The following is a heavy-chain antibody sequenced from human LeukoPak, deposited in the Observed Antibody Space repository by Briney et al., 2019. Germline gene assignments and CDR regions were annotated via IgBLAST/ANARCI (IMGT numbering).Heavy chain of an antibody. CDR3: ARVQVTMVRGVTHGYYYYYMDV. J-gene: IGHJ6*03. V-gene: IGHV4-39*01. D-gene: IGHD3-10*01. CDR2: IYYSGST. CDR1: GGSISSSSYY. Sequence: PSETLSLTCTVSGGSISSSSYYWGWIRQPPGKGLEWIGSIYYSGSTYYNPSLKSRVTISVDTSKNQFSLKLSSVTAADTAVYYCARVQVTMVRGVTHGYYYYYMDVWGKGTTVTISS.